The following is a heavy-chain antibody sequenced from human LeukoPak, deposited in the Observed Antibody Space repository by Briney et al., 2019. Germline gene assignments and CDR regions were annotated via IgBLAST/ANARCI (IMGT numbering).Heavy chain of an antibody. Sequence: SETLSLTCTVSGGSISSYHWSWIRQPPGKGLEWIGYIYYSGSTNYNPSLKSRVTISVDTSKNQFSLKLSSVTAADTAVYYCARGPVVTLFDYWGQGTLVTVSS. CDR1: GGSISSYH. V-gene: IGHV4-59*01. CDR2: IYYSGST. D-gene: IGHD4-23*01. J-gene: IGHJ4*02. CDR3: ARGPVVTLFDY.